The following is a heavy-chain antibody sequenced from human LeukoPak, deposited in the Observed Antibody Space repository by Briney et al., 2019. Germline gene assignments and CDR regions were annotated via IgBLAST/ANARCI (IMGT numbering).Heavy chain of an antibody. CDR3: AKTRPLDSSSWSHGDY. V-gene: IGHV3-23*01. D-gene: IGHD6-13*01. CDR2: ISSSGGST. J-gene: IGHJ4*02. CDR1: GFTFSSYA. Sequence: GGSLRLSCAASGFTFSSYAMSWVRQAPGKGLEWVSVISSSGGSTYYADSVKGRFTISRDNSKNTLFLQMNSLRAEDTAVYYCAKTRPLDSSSWSHGDYWGQGTLVTVSS.